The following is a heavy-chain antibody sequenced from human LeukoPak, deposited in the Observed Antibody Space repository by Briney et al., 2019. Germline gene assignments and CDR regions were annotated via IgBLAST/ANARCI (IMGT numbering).Heavy chain of an antibody. Sequence: GGSLRLSCAASGFTVSSNYMSWVRQAPGKGLEWVSDIYSGGSAYYADSVKGRFTISRDNSKNTLYLQMNSLRADDTAVYYCARGPDGDYDYWGQGTLVTVSS. D-gene: IGHD4-17*01. V-gene: IGHV3-53*01. CDR2: IYSGGSA. J-gene: IGHJ4*02. CDR3: ARGPDGDYDY. CDR1: GFTVSSNY.